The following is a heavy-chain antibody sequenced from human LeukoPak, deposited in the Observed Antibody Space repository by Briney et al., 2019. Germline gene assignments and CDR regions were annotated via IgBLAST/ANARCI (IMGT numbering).Heavy chain of an antibody. CDR1: GFTFSSYA. Sequence: GGPLRLSCAASGFTFSSYAISWVRQAPRKGLEWGSGISGSAGNTYYADSVKGWFTISRDNSKNTLYLQMNSLRAEDTAVYYCGKTTVGYSSGQKPAWPVDYWGQGTLVTVSS. CDR3: GKTTVGYSSGQKPAWPVDY. D-gene: IGHD5-18*01. CDR2: ISGSAGNT. J-gene: IGHJ4*02. V-gene: IGHV3-23*01.